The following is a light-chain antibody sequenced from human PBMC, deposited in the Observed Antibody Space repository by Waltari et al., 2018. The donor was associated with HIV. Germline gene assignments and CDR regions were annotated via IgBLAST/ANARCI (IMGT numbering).Light chain of an antibody. V-gene: IGLV4-69*01. J-gene: IGLJ3*02. CDR2: LNSAGSH. CDR3: QTWGTGLRV. Sequence: QLVLTQSPSASASLGASVKLTCTLSSGHSSYAIAWHQQQPDKGPRYLMKLNSAGSHSKGVGIPFRFSGSSSGAARYLTISSLQSEDEADYYCQTWGTGLRVFGGGTKLTVL. CDR1: SGHSSYA.